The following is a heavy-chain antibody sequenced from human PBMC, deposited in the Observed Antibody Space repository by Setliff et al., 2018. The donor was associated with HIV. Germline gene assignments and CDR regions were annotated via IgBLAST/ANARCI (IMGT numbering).Heavy chain of an antibody. D-gene: IGHD3-10*01. V-gene: IGHV1-69*06. CDR1: GGTLSSYA. Sequence: SVKVSCKASGGTLSSYAISWVRQAPGQGLEWMGRIIPISGTANNAQKFQGRVTITADKSTSTAYMELSSLRSEDTAVYYCARGDYGSGSYYPYYFYYGMDVWGQGTTVTV. CDR2: IIPISGTA. J-gene: IGHJ6*02. CDR3: ARGDYGSGSYYPYYFYYGMDV.